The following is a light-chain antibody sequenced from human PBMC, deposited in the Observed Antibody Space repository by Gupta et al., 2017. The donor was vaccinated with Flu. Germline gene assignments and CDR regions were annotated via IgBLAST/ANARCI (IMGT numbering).Light chain of an antibody. CDR1: QSCCDNSKNKNY. J-gene: IGKJ2*01. CDR3: RQEYSAPYT. V-gene: IGKV4-1*01. CDR2: WAS. Sequence: SLGERATINCKPSQSCCDNSKNKNYLVSYQQKPGRPPKLLIYWASTRESGVRDRFSGKGSGTDFTLTVNSRQAEDVAVYYSRQEYSAPYTFGQGTKVEIK.